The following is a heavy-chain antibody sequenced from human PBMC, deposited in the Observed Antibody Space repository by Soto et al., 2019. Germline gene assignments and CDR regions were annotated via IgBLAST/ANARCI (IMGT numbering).Heavy chain of an antibody. Sequence: EVQLVESGGGLVQPGGSLRLSCAASGFTFSSYAMHWVRQAPGKGLEYVSVISSNGGSTYYANSVKGRFTIFRDNSKNTLYLQMGSLRAEDMAVYYCARTSGYAFDYWGQGTLVTVSS. CDR1: GFTFSSYA. J-gene: IGHJ4*02. D-gene: IGHD5-12*01. CDR3: ARTSGYAFDY. CDR2: ISSNGGST. V-gene: IGHV3-64*01.